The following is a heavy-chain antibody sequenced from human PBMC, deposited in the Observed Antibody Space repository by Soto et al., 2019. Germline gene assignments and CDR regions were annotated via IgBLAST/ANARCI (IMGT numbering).Heavy chain of an antibody. CDR3: SSPYGISFAY. J-gene: IGHJ4*02. Sequence: PGETLSLTCTVSGGSISGSSFYWGWIRQTPGKGLEWVGSIYYGDTTHYNPSLKGRVTISEDTSKNQFSLKLDSVTAADTAVYYCSSPYGISFAYWGQGTQVTVSS. CDR1: GGSISGSSFY. V-gene: IGHV4-39*01. D-gene: IGHD1-20*01. CDR2: IYYGDTT.